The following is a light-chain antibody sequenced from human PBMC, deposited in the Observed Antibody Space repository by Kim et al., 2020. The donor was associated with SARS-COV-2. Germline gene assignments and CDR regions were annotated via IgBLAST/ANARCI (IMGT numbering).Light chain of an antibody. CDR3: LHEWSYPLT. CDR1: QDIGSE. Sequence: AIRVTQSPSSLSASVGDSVTITCRASQDIGSELGWYLQKPGKAPQLLIRGASNVHSGVPSRFSGSGFGTEFTLTISSRQPEDFATYFCLHEWSYPLTLGQGTRLEIK. V-gene: IGKV1-6*01. J-gene: IGKJ5*01. CDR2: GAS.